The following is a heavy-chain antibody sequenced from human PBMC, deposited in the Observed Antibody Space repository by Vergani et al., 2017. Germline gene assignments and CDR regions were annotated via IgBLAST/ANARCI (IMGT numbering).Heavy chain of an antibody. CDR2: VDPEDGET. CDR1: GYTFTDHY. J-gene: IGHJ6*02. CDR3: ATPQTVTTGGMEV. D-gene: IGHD4-17*01. Sequence: EVQLVQSGAEVKKPGATMKISCKVSGYTFTDHYMHWVKQDPGKGLEWMGLVDPEDGETIYEDKFKGRVTIAADTSTDTAHLELSSLRSEDTAVSYCATPQTVTTGGMEVWGQGTTVIVSS. V-gene: IGHV1-69-2*01.